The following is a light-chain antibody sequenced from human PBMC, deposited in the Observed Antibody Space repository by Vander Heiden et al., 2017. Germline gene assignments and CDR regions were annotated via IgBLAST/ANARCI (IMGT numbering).Light chain of an antibody. V-gene: IGLV3-21*02. J-gene: IGLJ3*02. CDR3: QVWDSSSDRHWV. Sequence: YVLSQPPSVSVAPGQTARLTWWGNNIGSRSVHWYQQKPGQAPVLVVYDDSDRPSGIPGRFSGSNSGNTATLTISRVEAGDEADYYCQVWDSSSDRHWVFGGGTKLTVL. CDR1: NIGSRS. CDR2: DDS.